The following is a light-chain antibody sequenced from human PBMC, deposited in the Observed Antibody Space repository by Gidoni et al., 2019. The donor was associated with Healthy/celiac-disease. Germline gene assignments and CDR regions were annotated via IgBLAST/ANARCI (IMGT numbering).Light chain of an antibody. J-gene: IGLJ2*01. V-gene: IGLV3-1*01. CDR3: QAWDSITVV. Sequence: SYELTQPPSVSVSPGQTARITCSGDKFGDKYACWYQQKPGQSPVLVIYQDSKRPSGIPERFSSSNSWNTAPLTISGTQAMDEADYYCQAWDSITVVFGGGTNLTVL. CDR2: QDS. CDR1: KFGDKY.